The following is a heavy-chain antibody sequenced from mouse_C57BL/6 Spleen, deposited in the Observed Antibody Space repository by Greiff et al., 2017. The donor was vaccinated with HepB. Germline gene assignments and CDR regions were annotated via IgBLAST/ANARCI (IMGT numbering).Heavy chain of an antibody. CDR2: ISDGGSYT. CDR1: GFTFSSYA. V-gene: IGHV5-4*03. J-gene: IGHJ3*01. Sequence: EVKLVESGGGLVKPGGSLKLSCAASGFTFSSYAMSWVRQTPEKRLEWVATISDGGSYTYYPDNVKGRFTISRDNAKNNLYLQMSHLKSEDTAMYYCAQGGYDSGAYWGQGTLVTVSA. D-gene: IGHD2-4*01. CDR3: AQGGYDSGAY.